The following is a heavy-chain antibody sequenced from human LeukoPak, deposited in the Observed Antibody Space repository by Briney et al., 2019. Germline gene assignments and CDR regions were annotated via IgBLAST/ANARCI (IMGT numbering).Heavy chain of an antibody. CDR3: AKDRSNSWAFDY. Sequence: GRSLRLSCVASGFTFSSYNMHWVRQAPGKGLEWVALISYDGSNKYYADSVKGRFTISRDDSKNTLYLQMNSLRAEDTAVYYCAKDRSNSWAFDYWGQGTLVTVSS. CDR1: GFTFSSYN. J-gene: IGHJ4*02. CDR2: ISYDGSNK. D-gene: IGHD6-6*01. V-gene: IGHV3-30*18.